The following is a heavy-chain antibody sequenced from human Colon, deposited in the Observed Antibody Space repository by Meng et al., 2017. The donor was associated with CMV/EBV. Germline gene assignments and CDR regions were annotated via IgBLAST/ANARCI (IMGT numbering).Heavy chain of an antibody. J-gene: IGHJ4*02. V-gene: IGHV3-74*01. CDR1: GFNFNNNW. D-gene: IGHD4/OR15-4a*01. Sequence: GGSLRLSCAASGFNFNNNWMHWVRQAPGGGLVWLSRIDRDGSDIIYADSVKGRFTVSRDNDRNIIYLQMNNLRDEDTAVYYCARGYGGNENDDYWGQGTLVTVSS. CDR2: IDRDGSDI. CDR3: ARGYGGNENDDY.